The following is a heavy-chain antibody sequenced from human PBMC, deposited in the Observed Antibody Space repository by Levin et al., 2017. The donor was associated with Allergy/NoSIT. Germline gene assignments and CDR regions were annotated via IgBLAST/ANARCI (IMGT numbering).Heavy chain of an antibody. J-gene: IGHJ3*02. D-gene: IGHD7-27*01. Sequence: ASVKVSCKASGYTFTGYYIHWVRQAPGQGLEWMGWINPGGDTNYAQNFQGRVTMTRDTSISTAYMDLSRLRSDDTAVYYCAKEMGFPGDRDAFDIWGQGTMVTVSS. CDR3: AKEMGFPGDRDAFDI. CDR2: INPGGDT. CDR1: GYTFTGYY. V-gene: IGHV1-2*02.